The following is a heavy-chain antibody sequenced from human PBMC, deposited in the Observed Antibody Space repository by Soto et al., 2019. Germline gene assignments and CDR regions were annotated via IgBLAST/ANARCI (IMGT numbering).Heavy chain of an antibody. CDR2: VSYTGST. CDR3: TRGDY. V-gene: IGHV4-31*03. CDR1: GESITSLGYY. J-gene: IGHJ4*02. Sequence: QVHLQESGPGLVKPSQTLSLACSVSGESITSLGYYWTWVRQPPGKGLEWIGFVSYTGSTFYNSALSSRVTISRHTAQNLFFRDVKSVTVADTAMYFCTRGDYLGQGVLVTVSS.